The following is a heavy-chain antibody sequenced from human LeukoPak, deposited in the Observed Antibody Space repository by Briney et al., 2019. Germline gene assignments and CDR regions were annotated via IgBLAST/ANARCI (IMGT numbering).Heavy chain of an antibody. D-gene: IGHD5-18*01. CDR2: ISGSGGST. Sequence: GGSLRLSCAASGFTFSSYAMSWVRQAPGKGLEWVSAISGSGGSTYYADSVKGRFTISRDNSKNTLYLQMNSLRAEDTGVYYCANRGYSYGVDYWGQGTLVTVSS. J-gene: IGHJ4*02. CDR1: GFTFSSYA. CDR3: ANRGYSYGVDY. V-gene: IGHV3-23*01.